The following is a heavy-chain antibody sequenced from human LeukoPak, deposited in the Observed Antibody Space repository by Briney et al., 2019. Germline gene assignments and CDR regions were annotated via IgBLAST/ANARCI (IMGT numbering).Heavy chain of an antibody. CDR3: ARVGYYGPFDY. Sequence: SETLSLTCTVSGGSVSSGSYYWSWIRQPPGKGLEWIGYIYYSESTNYNPSLKSRVTISVDTSKNQFSLKLSSVTAADTAVYYCARVGYYGPFDYWGQGTLVTVSS. V-gene: IGHV4-61*01. J-gene: IGHJ4*02. CDR2: IYYSEST. D-gene: IGHD3-10*01. CDR1: GGSVSSGSYY.